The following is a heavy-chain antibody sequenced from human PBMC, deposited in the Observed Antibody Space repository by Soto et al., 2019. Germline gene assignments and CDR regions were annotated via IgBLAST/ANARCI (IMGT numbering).Heavy chain of an antibody. D-gene: IGHD6-13*01. CDR2: ISGSGGST. V-gene: IGHV3-23*01. Sequence: PGGSLRLSCAASGFTFSSYAMSWVRQAPGKGLEWVSAISGSGGSTYYADSVKGRFTISRDNSKNTLYLQMNSLRAEDTAVYYCAKDSHVQQLASNRYNWFDPWGQGTLVTVSS. CDR1: GFTFSSYA. CDR3: AKDSHVQQLASNRYNWFDP. J-gene: IGHJ5*02.